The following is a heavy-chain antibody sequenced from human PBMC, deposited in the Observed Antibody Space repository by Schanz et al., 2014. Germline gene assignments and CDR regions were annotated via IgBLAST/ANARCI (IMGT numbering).Heavy chain of an antibody. CDR2: INTGVNT. V-gene: IGHV3-23*01. Sequence: EAQLLESGGGLVQPGGSLRLSCAASGFTFSTSTMHWVRQAPGKGLEWVSAINTGVNTYYADSVRGRFTMSRDNSKNTLYLQMNSLRAEDTAVYYCAKGRFGELSAFDIWGQGTMXTVSS. D-gene: IGHD3-10*01. CDR1: GFTFSTST. J-gene: IGHJ3*02. CDR3: AKGRFGELSAFDI.